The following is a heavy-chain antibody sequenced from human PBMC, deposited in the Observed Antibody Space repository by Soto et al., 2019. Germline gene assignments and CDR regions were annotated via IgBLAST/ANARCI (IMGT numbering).Heavy chain of an antibody. V-gene: IGHV3-72*01. Sequence: GGSLSLSCAASGFTFSDPYMDWVRQAPGKGLEWVGRIKNRANSYATEYAASVKGRFSISRDDSKNSLYLQMNSLKTEDTAVYYCGRAPSYYGSGSHHWGQGTLVTVSS. CDR2: IKNRANSYAT. CDR1: GFTFSDPY. D-gene: IGHD3-10*01. CDR3: GRAPSYYGSGSHH. J-gene: IGHJ4*02.